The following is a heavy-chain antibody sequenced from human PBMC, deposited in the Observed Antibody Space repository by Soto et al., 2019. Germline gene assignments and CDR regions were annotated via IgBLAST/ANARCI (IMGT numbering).Heavy chain of an antibody. Sequence: GFLRLSCAASGFTFTDYYMTWIRQAPGNGLEWVSYISSSGTGTYYADSVKGRFTISRDNAKNSLYLQMSSLRAEDTAVYYCARAYSDAFDIWGQGTMVTVSS. D-gene: IGHD2-15*01. CDR3: ARAYSDAFDI. CDR1: GFTFTDYY. V-gene: IGHV3-11*01. J-gene: IGHJ3*02. CDR2: ISSSGTGT.